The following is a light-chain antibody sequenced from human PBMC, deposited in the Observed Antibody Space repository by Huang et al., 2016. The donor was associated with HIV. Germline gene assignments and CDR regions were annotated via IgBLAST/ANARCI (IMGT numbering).Light chain of an antibody. Sequence: DVVMTQSPLSLPVTLGEPASISCRSSQSLVYSDGNTYVNWFQLRPGPSPRRLIYEVSNRDSGVPDRFSGSGSGTEFTLKISRVEAEDVGLYYCMQGTHWPWTFGQGTKVEIK. CDR2: EVS. CDR1: QSLVYSDGNTY. CDR3: MQGTHWPWT. J-gene: IGKJ1*01. V-gene: IGKV2-30*01.